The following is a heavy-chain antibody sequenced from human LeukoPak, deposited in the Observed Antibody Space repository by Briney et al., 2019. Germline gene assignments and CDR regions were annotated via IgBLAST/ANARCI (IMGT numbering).Heavy chain of an antibody. CDR1: GGSISNYY. Sequence: SETLSLTCTVSGGSISNYYWSWIREPPGKGLEWIGYIYYSGSTTYNPSLKSRVTISVDTSKNQFPLKLNSVTAADTAVYYCARRAGYYYGMDVWGQGTTVTVSS. J-gene: IGHJ6*02. CDR2: IYYSGST. V-gene: IGHV4-59*08. CDR3: ARRAGYYYGMDV.